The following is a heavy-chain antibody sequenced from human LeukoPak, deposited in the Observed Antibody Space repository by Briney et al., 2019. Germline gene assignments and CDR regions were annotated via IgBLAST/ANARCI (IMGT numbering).Heavy chain of an antibody. D-gene: IGHD6-13*01. CDR3: ARVTGGSSWYGAADY. J-gene: IGHJ4*02. V-gene: IGHV3-21*01. Sequence: GGSLRLSCAASAFTFSTHTMNWFRQAPGEGLEWVSSISSSSYYIHYADSVKGRFTISVDNAKNSLFLQMNRLRAEDTAMYYCARVTGGSSWYGAADYWGQGTLVTVSS. CDR2: ISSSSYYI. CDR1: AFTFSTHT.